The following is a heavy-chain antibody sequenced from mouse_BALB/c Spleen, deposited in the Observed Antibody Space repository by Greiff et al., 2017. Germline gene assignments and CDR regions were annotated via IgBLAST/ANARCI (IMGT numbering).Heavy chain of an antibody. CDR1: GYSITSGYY. Sequence: EVKLVESGPGLVKPSQSLSLTCSVTGYSITSGYYWNWIRQFPGNKLEWMGYISYDGSNNYNPSLKNRISITRDTSKNQFFLKLNSVTTEDTATYYCARERGGNYDYAMDYWGQGTSVTVSS. V-gene: IGHV3-6*02. J-gene: IGHJ4*01. D-gene: IGHD2-1*01. CDR2: ISYDGSN. CDR3: ARERGGNYDYAMDY.